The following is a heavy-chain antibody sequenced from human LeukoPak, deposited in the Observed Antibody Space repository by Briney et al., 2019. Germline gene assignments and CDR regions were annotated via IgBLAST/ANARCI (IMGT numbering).Heavy chain of an antibody. D-gene: IGHD6-13*01. V-gene: IGHV3-30*02. CDR2: IRYDGSNK. J-gene: IGHJ6*03. CDR3: AKDNRYVSTWYPPGTHYYYYMDV. CDR1: GFTFSSFA. Sequence: PGGSLRLSCAASGFTFSSFAMHWVRQAPGKGLEWVAFIRYDGSNKYYADSVKGRFTISRDNSKNTLSLQMNSLRAEDTAIYYCAKDNRYVSTWYPPGTHYYYYMDVWGKGTTVTVAS.